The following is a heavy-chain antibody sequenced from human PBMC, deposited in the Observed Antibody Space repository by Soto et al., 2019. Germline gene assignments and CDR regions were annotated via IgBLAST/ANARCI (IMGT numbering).Heavy chain of an antibody. D-gene: IGHD2-2*01. CDR3: ARDFYQLVVPASGYGMDV. CDR2: IWYDGSNK. J-gene: IGHJ6*02. Sequence: GGSLRLSCAASGFTFSSYGMHWVRQAPGKGLEWVAVIWYDGSNKYYADSVKGRFTISRDNSKNTLYLQMNSLRAEDTAVYYCARDFYQLVVPASGYGMDVWGQGTTVTVSS. CDR1: GFTFSSYG. V-gene: IGHV3-33*01.